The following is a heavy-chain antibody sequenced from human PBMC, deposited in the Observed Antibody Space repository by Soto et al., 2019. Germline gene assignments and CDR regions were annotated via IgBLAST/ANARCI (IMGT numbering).Heavy chain of an antibody. J-gene: IGHJ5*02. CDR2: ISYTGTT. CDR3: ARVIATMHNWLYP. V-gene: IGHV4-30-4*01. Sequence: QVQLQESGPGLVKPSQTLSLTCTVSGGSISNVGFFWSWIRQPPGQGLEWIGFISYTGTTYYRASLRSRVSISIDTTTSPLSLKLNTVNAAATAVYYWARVIATMHNWLYPWGQGNLVTVSP. CDR1: GGSISNVGFF. D-gene: IGHD1-26*01.